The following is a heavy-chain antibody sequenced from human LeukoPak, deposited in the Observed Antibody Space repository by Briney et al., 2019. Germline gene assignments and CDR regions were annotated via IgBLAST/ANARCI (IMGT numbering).Heavy chain of an antibody. V-gene: IGHV3-48*01. D-gene: IGHD5-12*01. CDR3: ARGGGYDPPDY. CDR2: ISSSSSTI. CDR1: GFTFSSYS. Sequence: GGSLRLSCAASGFTFSSYSMNWVRQAPGKGLEWVSYISSSSSTIYYADSVKGRFTISRDNAKNSLYLQMNSLRAEDTAVYYCARGGGYDPPDYWGQGTLVTVSS. J-gene: IGHJ4*02.